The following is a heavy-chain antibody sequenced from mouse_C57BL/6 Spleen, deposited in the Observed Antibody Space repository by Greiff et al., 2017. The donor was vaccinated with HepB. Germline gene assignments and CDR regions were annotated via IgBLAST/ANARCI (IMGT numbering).Heavy chain of an antibody. J-gene: IGHJ4*01. V-gene: IGHV14-4*01. CDR1: GFNIKDDY. CDR3: TASFAMDY. CDR2: IDPENGDT. Sequence: VQLQQSGAELVRPGASVKLSCTASGFNIKDDYMHWVKQRPEQGLEWIGWIDPENGDTEYASKFQGKATITADTSSNTAYLQLSSLTSEDTAVYYCTASFAMDYWGQGTLVTVSS. D-gene: IGHD1-2*01.